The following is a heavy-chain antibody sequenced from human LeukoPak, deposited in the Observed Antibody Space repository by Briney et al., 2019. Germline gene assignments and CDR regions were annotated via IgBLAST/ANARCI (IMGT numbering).Heavy chain of an antibody. CDR3: AKGMKIVVVITTAYYYGMDV. D-gene: IGHD3-22*01. CDR1: GFTFSSYA. Sequence: GGSLRLSCAASGFTFSSYAMSWVRQAPGKGLEWVSAISGSGGSTYYADSVKGRFTISRDNSKNTLYLQMNSLRAEDTAVYYCAKGMKIVVVITTAYYYGMDVWGQGTTVTVSS. V-gene: IGHV3-23*01. CDR2: ISGSGGST. J-gene: IGHJ6*02.